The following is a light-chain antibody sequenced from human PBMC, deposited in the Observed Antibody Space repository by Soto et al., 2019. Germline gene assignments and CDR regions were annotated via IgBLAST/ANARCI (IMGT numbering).Light chain of an antibody. Sequence: EIVLTQSPGTLSLSPGEIATLSCGASQSVSSSYLAWYQQKPGQAPRVLIYGASSWATDIPDRFSGSGSGTDYTLTISRLEPEDFAVYCCQQYCSPPRTFGQGTEEEIK. CDR2: GAS. V-gene: IGKV3-20*01. J-gene: IGKJ1*01. CDR1: QSVSSSY. CDR3: QQYCSPPRT.